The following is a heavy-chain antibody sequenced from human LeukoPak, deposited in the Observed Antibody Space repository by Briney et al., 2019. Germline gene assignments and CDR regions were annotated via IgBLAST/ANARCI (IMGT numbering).Heavy chain of an antibody. CDR2: INPKNGGT. J-gene: IGHJ4*02. Sequence: ASVTVSCTASGYTFPGHHIHWVRQAPGQGLEWMGWINPKNGGTNYAQKFQGRVTMTRDTSINTAFMELSRLNSDDTAVYFCARDGYGGNSFDYWGQGTLVTVSS. CDR1: GYTFPGHH. D-gene: IGHD4-23*01. CDR3: ARDGYGGNSFDY. V-gene: IGHV1-2*02.